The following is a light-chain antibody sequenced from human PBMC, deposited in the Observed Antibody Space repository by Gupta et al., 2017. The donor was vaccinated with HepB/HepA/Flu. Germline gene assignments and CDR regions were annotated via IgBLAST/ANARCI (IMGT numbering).Light chain of an antibody. Sequence: QSVLTLPLSASGPPGMSFTTTCSGLSSNIGSNAVNWYQQPPRTAPQLLIYDNSQPSSGVPDRFSGSKSGTSASLAIRGLQSEDEADYYCAACDDSLNGVAFGGGTKLTVL. CDR2: DNS. CDR1: SSNIGSNA. J-gene: IGLJ2*01. V-gene: IGLV1-44*01. CDR3: AACDDSLNGVA.